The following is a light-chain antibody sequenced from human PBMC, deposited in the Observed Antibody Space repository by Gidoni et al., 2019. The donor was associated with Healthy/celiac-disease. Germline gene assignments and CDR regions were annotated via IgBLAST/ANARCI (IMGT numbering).Light chain of an antibody. CDR3: QQYGSSPPWT. V-gene: IGKV3-20*01. CDR2: GAS. J-gene: IGKJ1*01. CDR1: QSVSSSY. Sequence: EIVLTQSPGTLSLSPGERATLSCRASQSVSSSYLAWYQQKPGQAPMLLIYGASSRATGIPDRFSGSGYGTDFTLTISRLEPEDFAVYYCQQYGSSPPWTFGQWTKVEIK.